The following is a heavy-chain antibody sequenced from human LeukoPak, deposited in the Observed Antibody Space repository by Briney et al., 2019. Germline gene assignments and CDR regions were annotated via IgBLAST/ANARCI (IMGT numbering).Heavy chain of an antibody. V-gene: IGHV3-21*04. Sequence: GGSLRLSCAASGFTFSRFSMNWVRQAPGKGLEWVSSISSSGTYIYYADSVKGRFTISRDNSKNTLYLQMNSLRAEDTAVYYCARDLAYSSSWYTDRAFDIWGQGTMVTVSS. J-gene: IGHJ3*02. CDR2: ISSSGTYI. CDR3: ARDLAYSSSWYTDRAFDI. CDR1: GFTFSRFS. D-gene: IGHD6-13*01.